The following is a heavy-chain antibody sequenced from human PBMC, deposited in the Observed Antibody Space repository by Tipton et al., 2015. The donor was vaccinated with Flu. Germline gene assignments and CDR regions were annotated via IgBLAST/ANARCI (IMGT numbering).Heavy chain of an antibody. Sequence: TLSLTCIVSGDSISSTIYYWGWIHQPPGKGLEWIASIYYSDNSYYNPSLKSRVTISVDTSKNQFSLRLSSVTAADTAIYYCARHGGYNYGFPRSFDLWGRGTLVTVTS. CDR2: IYYSDNS. D-gene: IGHD5-18*01. CDR3: ARHGGYNYGFPRSFDL. V-gene: IGHV4-39*01. J-gene: IGHJ2*01. CDR1: GDSISSTIYY.